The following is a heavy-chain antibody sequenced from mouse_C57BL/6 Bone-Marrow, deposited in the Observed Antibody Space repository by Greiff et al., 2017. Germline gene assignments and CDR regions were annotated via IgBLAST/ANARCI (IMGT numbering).Heavy chain of an antibody. D-gene: IGHD1-1*01. CDR1: GYTFTSYW. Sequence: QVQLQQPGTELVKPGASVKLSCKASGYTFTSYWMHWVKQRPGQGLEWIGNINPSNGGTNYNEKFKSKATLTVDKSSSTAYMQLSSLTSEDSAVYYCARTPHYSGSLYYTMDYGGQGTSVTVSS. V-gene: IGHV1-53*01. J-gene: IGHJ4*01. CDR3: ARTPHYSGSLYYTMDY. CDR2: INPSNGGT.